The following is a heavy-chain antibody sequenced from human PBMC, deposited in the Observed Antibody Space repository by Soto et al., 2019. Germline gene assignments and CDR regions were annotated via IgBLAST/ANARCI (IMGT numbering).Heavy chain of an antibody. CDR1: GFTFSSYA. Sequence: GGSLRLSCAASGFTFSSYAMSWVRQAPGKGLEWVSAISGSGGSTYYADSVKGRFTISRDNSKNTLYLQMNSLRAEDTAVYYCAILGPEYSSSSDAFDIWGQGTMVTVSS. V-gene: IGHV3-23*01. D-gene: IGHD6-13*01. CDR2: ISGSGGST. CDR3: AILGPEYSSSSDAFDI. J-gene: IGHJ3*02.